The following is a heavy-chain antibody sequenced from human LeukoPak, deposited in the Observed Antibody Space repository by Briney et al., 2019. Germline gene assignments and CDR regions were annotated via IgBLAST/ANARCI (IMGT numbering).Heavy chain of an antibody. CDR1: GGSITIGTW. CDR2: VYYSGSP. J-gene: IGHJ3*01. V-gene: IGHV4-4*02. Sequence: SETLSLTCAVSGGSITIGTWWTWVRQPPGQGLEWIGEVYYSGSPNYNSSLKSRVTISLDKTKNQFLLNLTSVTAADTAVYYCARGPRKWGQGTLVTVSS. CDR3: ARGPRK.